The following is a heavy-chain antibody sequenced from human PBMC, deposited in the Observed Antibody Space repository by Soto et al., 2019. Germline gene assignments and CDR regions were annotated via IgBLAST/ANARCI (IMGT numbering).Heavy chain of an antibody. Sequence: GGSLILSCAASGFTFSSDSMSWVRQAPGKGLEWVSAISGSGGSTYYADSVKGRFTISRDNSKNTLYLQMNSLRAEDTAVYYCATNIVVPARKFDPWGQGTLVTVSS. V-gene: IGHV3-23*01. CDR2: ISGSGGST. CDR3: ATNIVVPARKFDP. J-gene: IGHJ5*02. CDR1: GFTFSSDS. D-gene: IGHD2-2*01.